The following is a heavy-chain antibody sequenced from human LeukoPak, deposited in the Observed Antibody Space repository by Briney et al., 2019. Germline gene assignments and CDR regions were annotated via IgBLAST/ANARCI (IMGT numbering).Heavy chain of an antibody. V-gene: IGHV4-39*01. D-gene: IGHD3-22*01. CDR3: ARHYYDNTGYYYLDY. CDR2: MYYSGST. CDR1: GGAVTGSTYY. J-gene: IGHJ4*02. Sequence: SETLSLTCNVSGGAVTGSTYYWAWIRQPPGQGLEWIGSMYYSGSTYYNPSLKSRVTISVDTSKNQFSLKLSSVTAADTATYHCARHYYDNTGYYYLDYWGQGTLVTVSS.